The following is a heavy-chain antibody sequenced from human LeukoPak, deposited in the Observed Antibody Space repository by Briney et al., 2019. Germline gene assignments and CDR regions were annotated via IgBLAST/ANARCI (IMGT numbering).Heavy chain of an antibody. V-gene: IGHV3-23*01. CDR1: GFTFSNYA. CDR2: ISGSGGST. CDR3: TKGTIWLPFDY. Sequence: PGGSLRLSCAASGFTFSNYAMSWARRAPGKGLEWVSAISGSGGSTYYADSVKGRFTISRDNSKNTLYLQMNSLRAEDTAVYYCTKGTIWLPFDYWGQGTLVTVSS. D-gene: IGHD5-18*01. J-gene: IGHJ4*02.